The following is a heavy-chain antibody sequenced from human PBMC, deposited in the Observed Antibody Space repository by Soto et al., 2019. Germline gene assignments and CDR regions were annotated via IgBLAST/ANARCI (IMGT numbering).Heavy chain of an antibody. J-gene: IGHJ3*02. CDR2: IGTAGDT. Sequence: GGSLSLSFEASGFTFSGYDMHWVRQATGKGLEWVSAIGTAGDTYYPGSVKGRFTISRENAKNSLYLQMNSLRAGDTAVYYCARGNWEIWGQGTMVTVSS. V-gene: IGHV3-13*01. CDR1: GFTFSGYD. CDR3: ARGNWEI. D-gene: IGHD7-27*01.